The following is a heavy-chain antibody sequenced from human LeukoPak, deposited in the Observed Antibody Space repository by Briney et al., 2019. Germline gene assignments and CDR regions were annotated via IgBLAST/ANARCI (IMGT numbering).Heavy chain of an antibody. CDR1: GGSISRYY. J-gene: IGHJ4*02. CDR2: IYYSGST. CDR3: ARYIRGFDY. Sequence: SETLSLTCTVSGGSISRYYWSWIRQPPGKGLEWIGSIYYSGSTNYNPSLKSRVTISVDTSKNQFSLKLSSVTAADTAVYYCARYIRGFDYWGQGTLVTVSS. V-gene: IGHV4-59*01. D-gene: IGHD3-3*02.